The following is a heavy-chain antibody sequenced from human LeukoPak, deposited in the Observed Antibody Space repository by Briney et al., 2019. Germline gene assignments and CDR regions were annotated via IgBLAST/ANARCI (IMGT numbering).Heavy chain of an antibody. CDR1: GFTFSSYT. Sequence: GGSLRLSCAASGFTFSSYTMNWVRQAPGKGLEWVSSIDGPSSYIYYADSLKGRYTISRDNAKNSLFLQINSLRTEDTAVYYCARGSISLAWGQGTLVTVSS. V-gene: IGHV3-21*01. CDR3: ARGSISLA. D-gene: IGHD3-3*01. J-gene: IGHJ5*02. CDR2: IDGPSSYI.